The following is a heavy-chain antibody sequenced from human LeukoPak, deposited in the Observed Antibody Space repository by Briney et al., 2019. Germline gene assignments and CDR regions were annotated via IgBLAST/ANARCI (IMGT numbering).Heavy chain of an antibody. CDR3: AINGPWDIPAPFGY. J-gene: IGHJ4*02. V-gene: IGHV4-39*07. CDR2: IYYSGST. CDR1: GVSISSSSYY. Sequence: KPSETLSLTCAVSGVSISSSSYYWGWIRQPPGKGLEWIGSIYYSGSTYYNPSLKSRVTISVDTSKNQFSLKLSSVTAADTAVYYCAINGPWDIPAPFGYWGQGTLVTVSS. D-gene: IGHD1-26*01.